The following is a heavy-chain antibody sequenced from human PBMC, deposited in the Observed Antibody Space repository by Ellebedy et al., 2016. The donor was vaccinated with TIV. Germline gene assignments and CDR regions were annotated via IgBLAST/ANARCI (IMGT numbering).Heavy chain of an antibody. D-gene: IGHD2-15*01. V-gene: IGHV4-34*01. CDR3: AVFDRSGGYCSGGSCHD. J-gene: IGHJ4*02. Sequence: SETLSLXXDVYGGAFTGYYRGWIRQPPGKGLEWIGEIDDRGSTNYNGSLKSRVIMSVDMSKNQFSLKLTSVTAADTAMYYCAVFDRSGGYCSGGSCHDWGQGTLVSVSS. CDR2: IDDRGST. CDR1: GGAFTGYY.